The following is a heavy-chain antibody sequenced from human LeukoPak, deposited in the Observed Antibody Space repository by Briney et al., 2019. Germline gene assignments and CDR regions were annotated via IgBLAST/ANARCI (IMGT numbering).Heavy chain of an antibody. CDR1: GGSISSGDYY. J-gene: IGHJ4*02. D-gene: IGHD4-17*01. V-gene: IGHV4-30-4*08. CDR3: ARSTTVTTYDY. CDR2: IYYSGST. Sequence: PSETLSLTCTVSGGSISSGDYYWSWIRQPPGKGLEWIGYIYYSGSTYYNPSLKSRVTISVDTSKNQFSLKLSPVTAADTAVYCCARSTTVTTYDYWGQGTLVTVSS.